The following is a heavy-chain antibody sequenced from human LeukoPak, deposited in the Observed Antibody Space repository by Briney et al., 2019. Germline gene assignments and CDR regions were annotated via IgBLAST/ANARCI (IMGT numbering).Heavy chain of an antibody. CDR1: GGSISSGGYY. CDR2: IYYSGST. CDR3: ARSDYGSGSYYKTAGGLDY. Sequence: SQTLSLTCTVSGGSISSGGYYWSWIRQHPGKGLEWIGYIYYSGSTYYNPSLKSRVTISVATSKNQFFLNLSSVTAADTAVYYCARSDYGSGSYYKTAGGLDYWGQGTLVTVSS. J-gene: IGHJ4*02. V-gene: IGHV4-31*03. D-gene: IGHD3-10*01.